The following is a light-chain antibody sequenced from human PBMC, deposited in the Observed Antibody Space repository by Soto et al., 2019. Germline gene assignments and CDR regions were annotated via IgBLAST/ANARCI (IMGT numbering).Light chain of an antibody. V-gene: IGLV2-14*04. CDR1: SSDIGAYNH. J-gene: IGLJ1*01. Sequence: LPRGASSITRKGSSSDIGAYNHVAWFQQFPGKTPKLVIYSVSDRPSGVSYRFSGSKSGNTASLTISGLQADDEADYYCISYTVSRSYVF. CDR2: SVS. CDR3: ISYTVSRSYV.